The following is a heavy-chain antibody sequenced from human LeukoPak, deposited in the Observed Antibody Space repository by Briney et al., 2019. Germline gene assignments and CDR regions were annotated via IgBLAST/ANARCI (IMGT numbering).Heavy chain of an antibody. CDR2: ISGDGGST. V-gene: IGHV3-43*02. CDR1: GFTFYDYA. D-gene: IGHD2-15*01. CDR3: AKDGYCSGGSCFPHAFDI. J-gene: IGHJ3*02. Sequence: GGSLRLSCAASGFTFYDYAMHWVRQAPGKGLEWVSLISGDGGSTYYADSVKGRFTISRDNSKNSLYLQMNSLRTEDTALYYCAKDGYCSGGSCFPHAFDIWGQGTMVTVSS.